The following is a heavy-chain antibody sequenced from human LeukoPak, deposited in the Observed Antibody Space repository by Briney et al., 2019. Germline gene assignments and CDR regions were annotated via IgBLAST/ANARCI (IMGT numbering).Heavy chain of an antibody. J-gene: IGHJ4*02. CDR1: GYTFTSYG. Sequence: ASVKVSCKASGYTFTSYGISWVRQAPGQGLEWMGWISAYNGNTNYAQKLQGRVTMTTDTSTSTAYMELRSLRSDDTAVYYCARATYYHDSSGYYGGPYYFDYWGQGTLVTVSS. CDR3: ARATYYHDSSGYYGGPYYFDY. V-gene: IGHV1-18*01. CDR2: ISAYNGNT. D-gene: IGHD3-22*01.